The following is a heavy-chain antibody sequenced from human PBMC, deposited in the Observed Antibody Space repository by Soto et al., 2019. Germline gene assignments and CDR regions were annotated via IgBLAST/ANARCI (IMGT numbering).Heavy chain of an antibody. J-gene: IGHJ5*02. D-gene: IGHD6-19*01. CDR2: ISYDGSNK. Sequence: PGGSLRLSSAASGFNFSSYGMHWVRQAPGKGLEWVAVISYDGSNKYYADSVKGRFTISRDNSKNTLYLQMNSLRAEDTAVYYCAKAGSSGWYYTNWFDPWGQGTLVTVSS. CDR1: GFNFSSYG. V-gene: IGHV3-30*18. CDR3: AKAGSSGWYYTNWFDP.